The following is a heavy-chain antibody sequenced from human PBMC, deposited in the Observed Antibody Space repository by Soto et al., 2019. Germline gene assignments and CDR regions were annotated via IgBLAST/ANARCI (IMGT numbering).Heavy chain of an antibody. D-gene: IGHD6-19*01. J-gene: IGHJ4*02. CDR2: ISGSGYST. CDR3: ARRSSGWYFAY. Sequence: EVQLLESGGGLVQPGGSLRLSCAASGFTFSSYAMNWVRQAPGKGLEWVSVISGSGYSTYYADSVKGRFTISRDNSKNTLYLQMNSLRAEHTAVYYCARRSSGWYFAYCGQGTLLTVSS. CDR1: GFTFSSYA. V-gene: IGHV3-23*01.